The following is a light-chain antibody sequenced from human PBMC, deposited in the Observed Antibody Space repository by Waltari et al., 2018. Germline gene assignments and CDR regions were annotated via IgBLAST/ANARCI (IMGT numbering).Light chain of an antibody. CDR2: AAS. CDR3: QQSYNNPYT. V-gene: IGKV1-39*01. CDR1: QTISTY. Sequence: DIHMTQSPSSLSASVCDRVTITCRASQTISTYLNWYQQKPGKAPKLLMFAASTLQTGVPSRFSGSGSGTDFTLTISSLQPEDFATYYCQQSYNNPYTFGQGTKLEIK. J-gene: IGKJ2*01.